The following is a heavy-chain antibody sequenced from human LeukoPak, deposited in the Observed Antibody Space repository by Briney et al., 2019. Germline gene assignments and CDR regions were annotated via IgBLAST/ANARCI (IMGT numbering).Heavy chain of an antibody. D-gene: IGHD2-8*02. J-gene: IGHJ4*02. CDR1: GFTFSSYA. Sequence: PGGSLRLSCAASGFTFSSYAMSWVRQAPGKGLEWVSAISGNGGSTYYADSVRGRFTISRDNSKNTLYLQMNSLRAEDTAVYYCAKDLAWSFDYWGQGTLVTVSS. CDR3: AKDLAWSFDY. V-gene: IGHV3-23*01. CDR2: ISGNGGST.